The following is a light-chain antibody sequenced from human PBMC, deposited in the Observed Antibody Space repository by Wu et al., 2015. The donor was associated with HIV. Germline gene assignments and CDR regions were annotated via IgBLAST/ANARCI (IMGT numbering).Light chain of an antibody. CDR3: QQYNTYST. J-gene: IGKJ1*01. V-gene: IGKV1-5*03. CDR2: KAS. Sequence: DIQMTQSPSTLSASVGDRVTITCRASQSISSWLAWYQQKPGKAPNLLIYKASSLESGVPSRFSGSGSGTEFTLTISSLQPDDLATYHCQQYNTYSTFGQGTKVEIK. CDR1: QSISSW.